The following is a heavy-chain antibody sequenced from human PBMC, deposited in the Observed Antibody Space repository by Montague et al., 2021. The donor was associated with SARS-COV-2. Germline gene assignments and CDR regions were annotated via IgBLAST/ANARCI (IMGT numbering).Heavy chain of an antibody. Sequence: LRLSCSASGFTFSNSPMSWVRQAPGQGLDWVSVIHSAGRGTYYADSVQGRFTISRDNLKNTVYLQMNSLRDVDTALYYCSKVGDILTGSSLIKLDAWGQGTLVIVSS. CDR1: GFTFSNSP. CDR2: IHSAGRGT. J-gene: IGHJ5*02. CDR3: SKVGDILTGSSLIKLDA. D-gene: IGHD3-9*01. V-gene: IGHV3-23*03.